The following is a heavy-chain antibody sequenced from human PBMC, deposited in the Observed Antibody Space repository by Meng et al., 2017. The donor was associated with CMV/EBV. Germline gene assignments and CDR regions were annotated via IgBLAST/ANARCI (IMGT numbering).Heavy chain of an antibody. J-gene: IGHJ6*02. CDR3: ARDSTSRGFYYYGMNV. CDR2: VYYNGSI. CDR1: GGSINTYY. Sequence: GSLRLSCTVSGGSINTYYWNWIRQPPGKGLEWIGYVYYNGSITYSPSLTSRVTMSVDTSKNQFSLKLSSVTAADTAVYFCARDSTSRGFYYYGMNVWGQGTTVTVSS. V-gene: IGHV4-59*01. D-gene: IGHD3-10*01.